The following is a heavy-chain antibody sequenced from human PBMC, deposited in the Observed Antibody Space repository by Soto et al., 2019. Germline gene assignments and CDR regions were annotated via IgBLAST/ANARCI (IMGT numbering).Heavy chain of an antibody. CDR1: GASISTYY. J-gene: IGHJ5*02. V-gene: IGHV4-59*01. CDR3: ARGQGFLWFDP. Sequence: SETLSLTCTVSGASISTYYWSWIRQPPGKGLEWIGYIYYSGTTNYNPSLMSRVTLSLDTSKSHFSLKLRSVTAADTAVYYCARGQGFLWFDPWGQGSLVTVSS. CDR2: IYYSGTT.